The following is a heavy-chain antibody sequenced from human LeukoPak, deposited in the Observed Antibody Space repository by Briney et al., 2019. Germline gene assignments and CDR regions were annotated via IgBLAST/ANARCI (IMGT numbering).Heavy chain of an antibody. CDR1: GFTFSSYW. J-gene: IGHJ4*02. CDR3: ARALRFGYSGYDFHY. V-gene: IGHV3-7*01. Sequence: GGSLRLSCAASGFTFSSYWMSWVRQAPGKGLEWVANIKQDGSEKYYVDSVKGRFTISRDNAKNSLYLQMNSLRAEDTAVYYCARALRFGYSGYDFHYWGQGTLVTV. CDR2: IKQDGSEK. D-gene: IGHD5-12*01.